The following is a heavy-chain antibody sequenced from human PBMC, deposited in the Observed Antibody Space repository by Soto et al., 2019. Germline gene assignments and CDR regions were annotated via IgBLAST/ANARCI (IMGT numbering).Heavy chain of an antibody. D-gene: IGHD1-26*01. CDR3: ARFGEEVVGATPYYYYGMDV. CDR1: GFTFSSYG. CDR2: ISYDGSNK. V-gene: IGHV3-30*03. Sequence: PGGSLRLSCAASGFTFSSYGMHWVRQAPGKGLEWVAVISYDGSNKYYADSVKGRFTISRDNSKNTLYLQMNSLRAEDTAVYYCARFGEEVVGATPYYYYGMDVWGQGTTVTVSS. J-gene: IGHJ6*02.